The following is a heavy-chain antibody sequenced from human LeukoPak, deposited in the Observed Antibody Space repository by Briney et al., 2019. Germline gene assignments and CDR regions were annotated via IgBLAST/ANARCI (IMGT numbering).Heavy chain of an antibody. Sequence: SGGPLRLSCAASGFTFSSFTMNCARQVPGKGLEWFSYIRLGNSTMFYADSVKGRFTISRDNAKNSLYLQMNSLGDDDTAGYYCARVGNGRSWDYWGQGTLVSVSS. J-gene: IGHJ4*02. CDR3: ARVGNGRSWDY. CDR1: GFTFSSFT. V-gene: IGHV3-48*02. CDR2: IRLGNSTM. D-gene: IGHD2-15*01.